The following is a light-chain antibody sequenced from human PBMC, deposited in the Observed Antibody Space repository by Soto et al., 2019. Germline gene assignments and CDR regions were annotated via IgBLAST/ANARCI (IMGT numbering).Light chain of an antibody. CDR3: QQSYSAPYT. J-gene: IGKJ2*01. V-gene: IGKV1-39*01. Sequence: DIQMTQSPSSLSASVGDRVTITCRASQSISNYLNWYQQKPGKAPKLLIYAASSLQSGVPSRFSGSGSGTDFTLIISSLQPEDSATYYCQQSYSAPYTFGQGTKLEIK. CDR2: AAS. CDR1: QSISNY.